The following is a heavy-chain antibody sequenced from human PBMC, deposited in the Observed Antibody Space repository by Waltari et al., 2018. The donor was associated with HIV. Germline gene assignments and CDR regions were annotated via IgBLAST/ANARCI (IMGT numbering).Heavy chain of an antibody. D-gene: IGHD6-19*01. J-gene: IGHJ6*02. V-gene: IGHV3-48*03. Sequence: EVQLVESGGGLVQPGGSLRLSCAGSGFTFSNYEMTWVRQAPGKGLEWISYISAGGTKYYADSVKVRFSISRDNAKNSLYLQMNSLRAEDTAVYYCAKAVGDTSGRYWGGDVWGQGTTVTVSS. CDR3: AKAVGDTSGRYWGGDV. CDR2: ISAGGTK. CDR1: GFTFSNYE.